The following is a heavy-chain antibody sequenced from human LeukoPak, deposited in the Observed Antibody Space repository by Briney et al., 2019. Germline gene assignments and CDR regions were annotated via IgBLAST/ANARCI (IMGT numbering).Heavy chain of an antibody. D-gene: IGHD6-13*01. V-gene: IGHV1-69*13. CDR1: GGTFSSYA. CDR2: IIPIFGTA. CDR3: ARVPGGLAAAGNY. Sequence: SVKVSCKAPGGTFSSYAISWVRQAPGQGLEWMGGIIPIFGTANYAQKFQGRVTITADESTSTAYMEPSSLRSEDTAVYYCARVPGGLAAAGNYWGQGTLVTVSS. J-gene: IGHJ4*02.